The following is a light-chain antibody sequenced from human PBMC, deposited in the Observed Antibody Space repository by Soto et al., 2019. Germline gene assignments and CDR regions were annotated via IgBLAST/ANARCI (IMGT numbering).Light chain of an antibody. CDR3: TSPTPGSLYV. V-gene: IGLV2-14*01. J-gene: IGLJ1*01. CDR1: SSDVGNYNY. CDR2: MVS. Sequence: QSALTQPASVSGSPGQSITISCTVTSSDVGNYNYVSWYQQYPGRVPKLLIYMVSNRPSGVSNRFSGSKSGNTASLTISGLQAEDEADYFCTSPTPGSLYVFGTGTKATVL.